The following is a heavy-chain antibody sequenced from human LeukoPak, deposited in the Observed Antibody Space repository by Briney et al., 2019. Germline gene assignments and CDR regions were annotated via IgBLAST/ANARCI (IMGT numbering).Heavy chain of an antibody. CDR2: LRYDGSTA. D-gene: IGHD1-26*01. CDR3: AKDPYGGTYPSYFDY. Sequence: GGSLSLSCAAPGFTLSSYGMNWVRQPPGKGLDWVAFLRYDGSTAFYEDSVKGRFTISRDSSKNTLYLQMNSLTPADTAIYYCAKDPYGGTYPSYFDYWGQGTLVTVSS. V-gene: IGHV3-30*02. CDR1: GFTLSSYG. J-gene: IGHJ4*02.